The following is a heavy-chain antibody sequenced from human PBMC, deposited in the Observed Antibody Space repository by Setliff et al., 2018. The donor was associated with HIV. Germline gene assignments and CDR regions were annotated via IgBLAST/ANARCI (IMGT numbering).Heavy chain of an antibody. CDR1: GYTFTSYG. Sequence: ASVKVSCKASGYTFTSYGINWVRQAPGQGLEWMGVINPTGGSTRNTQKFQGRVAMTRDTSTSTVYMELSSLRSEDTAVYYCASAGAWQRNALDIWGQGTMVTVSS. V-gene: IGHV1-46*01. CDR3: ASAGAWQRNALDI. D-gene: IGHD5-12*01. J-gene: IGHJ3*02. CDR2: INPTGGST.